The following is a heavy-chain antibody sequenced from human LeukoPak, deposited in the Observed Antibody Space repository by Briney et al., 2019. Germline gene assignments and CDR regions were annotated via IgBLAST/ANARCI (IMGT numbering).Heavy chain of an antibody. J-gene: IGHJ5*02. Sequence: GGSPRLSCTASGFTFGDYVMNWVRQAPGKGLEWVGFIRSKAYGGTTEYAASVKGRFTISRDDSKSIAYLQINILKTEDTAVYYCSRGYYYGSGTPVWFDPWGQGTLVTVSS. CDR1: GFTFGDYV. CDR2: IRSKAYGGTT. D-gene: IGHD3-10*01. V-gene: IGHV3-49*04. CDR3: SRGYYYGSGTPVWFDP.